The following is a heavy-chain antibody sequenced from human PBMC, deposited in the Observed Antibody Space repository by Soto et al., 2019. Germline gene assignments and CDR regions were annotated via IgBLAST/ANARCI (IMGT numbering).Heavy chain of an antibody. CDR3: ARGGRRSGSYADAFDI. J-gene: IGHJ3*02. D-gene: IGHD1-26*01. Sequence: EVLLVESGGDLVEPGGSLRLSCAVSGFTFSTYWMSWVRQAPGKGLEWVANIKQDGSEKYYVDSVKGRFTISRDNAKNSLYLQMNSLRAEDTAVYCCARGGRRSGSYADAFDIWGQGTMVTVSS. CDR1: GFTFSTYW. CDR2: IKQDGSEK. V-gene: IGHV3-7*03.